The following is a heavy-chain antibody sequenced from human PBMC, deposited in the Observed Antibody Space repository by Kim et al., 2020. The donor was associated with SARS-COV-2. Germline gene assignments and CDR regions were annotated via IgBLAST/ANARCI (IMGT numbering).Heavy chain of an antibody. V-gene: IGHV1-8*01. J-gene: IGHJ2*01. CDR3: ARGRVGAIRDWYFDL. D-gene: IGHD1-26*01. Sequence: QKFQGRVTMTRNTSISTAKMELSSLRSEDTAVYYCARGRVGAIRDWYFDLWGRGTLVTVSS.